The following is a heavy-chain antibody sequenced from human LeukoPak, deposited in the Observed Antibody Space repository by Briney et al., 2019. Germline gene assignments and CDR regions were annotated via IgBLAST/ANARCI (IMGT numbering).Heavy chain of an antibody. Sequence: PGGSLRLSCAASGFTFSDYFMDWVRQAPGKGLEWVSSIGGSGGSPYYANSVKGRFSISRDNSKNTLYLEMNSLRDADTAVYYCAKGGIGSSSGLDYWGQGTLVTVSS. V-gene: IGHV3-23*01. D-gene: IGHD5-18*01. CDR1: GFTFSDYF. CDR3: AKGGIGSSSGLDY. J-gene: IGHJ4*02. CDR2: IGGSGGSP.